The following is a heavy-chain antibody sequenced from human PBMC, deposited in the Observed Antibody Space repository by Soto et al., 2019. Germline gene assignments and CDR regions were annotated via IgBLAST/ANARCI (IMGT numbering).Heavy chain of an antibody. D-gene: IGHD4-4*01. CDR3: ARATTDGKKYPLQY. CDR1: GGSTNSAGFS. V-gene: IGHV4-30-2*01. CDR2: ISHGGTT. J-gene: IGHJ4*02. Sequence: LQLQESGSGVVKPSETLSLTCAVSGGSTNSAGFSWTWIRQPPGKVLEWIGHISHGGTTDYNPSLKSRVTISLDRSKNQFSLNLTSVTAADTAVYFCARATTDGKKYPLQYWGQGTLVTVSS.